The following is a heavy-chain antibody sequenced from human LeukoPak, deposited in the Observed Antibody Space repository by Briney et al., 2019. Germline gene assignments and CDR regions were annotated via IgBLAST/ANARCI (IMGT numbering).Heavy chain of an antibody. J-gene: IGHJ4*02. Sequence: GGSLRLSCAASGFTFSSYAMSWVRQAPGKGLEWVSAISGSGGSTYYADSVKGRFTISRGNSKNTLYLQMNSLRAEDTAVYYCAKDRPMGIAAAGLFDYWGQGTLVTVSS. CDR3: AKDRPMGIAAAGLFDY. CDR1: GFTFSSYA. V-gene: IGHV3-23*01. CDR2: ISGSGGST. D-gene: IGHD6-13*01.